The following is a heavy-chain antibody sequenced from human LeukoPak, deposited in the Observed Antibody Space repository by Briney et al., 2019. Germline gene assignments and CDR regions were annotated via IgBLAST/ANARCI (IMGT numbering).Heavy chain of an antibody. J-gene: IGHJ3*02. Sequence: SETPSPTCAVSGYSISSGYYWGWIRQPPGKGLEWIGSIYHSGSTYYNPSLKSRVTISVDTSKNQFSLKLSSVTAADTAVYYCARHRSGVVVPAADDAFDIWGQGTMVTVSS. CDR3: ARHRSGVVVPAADDAFDI. CDR2: IYHSGST. CDR1: GYSISSGYY. V-gene: IGHV4-38-2*01. D-gene: IGHD2-2*01.